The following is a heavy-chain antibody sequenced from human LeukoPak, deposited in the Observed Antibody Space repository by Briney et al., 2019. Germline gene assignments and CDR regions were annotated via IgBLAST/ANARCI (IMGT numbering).Heavy chain of an antibody. CDR1: GYSFTTYW. D-gene: IGHD2-15*01. CDR2: IYPRDSDT. V-gene: IGHV5-51*01. J-gene: IGHJ5*02. CDR3: ARRDCSGGSCYTGSGWFDP. Sequence: GESLRISCEGSGYSFTTYWIAWVRQMPGKGLEWVGLIYPRDSDTRYSPSFQGQVTISADKSISTAYLQWSSLKASDTAMYYCARRDCSGGSCYTGSGWFDPWGQGTLVTVSS.